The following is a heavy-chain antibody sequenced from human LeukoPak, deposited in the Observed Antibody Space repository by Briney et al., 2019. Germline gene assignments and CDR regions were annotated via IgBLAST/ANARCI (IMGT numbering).Heavy chain of an antibody. Sequence: GSLRLSCAASGFTFSNAWMSWIRQPPGKGLEWIGEINHSGSTNYNPSLKSRVTMSADTSKKQVSLKLSSVTAADTAVYYCARHAIWFGEFYNWFDPWGQGTLVTVSS. CDR1: GFTFSNAW. CDR3: ARHAIWFGEFYNWFDP. CDR2: INHSGST. D-gene: IGHD3-10*01. V-gene: IGHV4-34*01. J-gene: IGHJ5*02.